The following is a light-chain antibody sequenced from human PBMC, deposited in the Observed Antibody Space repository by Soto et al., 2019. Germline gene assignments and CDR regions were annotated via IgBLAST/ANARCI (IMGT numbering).Light chain of an antibody. V-gene: IGLV2-14*03. CDR3: SSYRSGSTPDV. CDR1: SSDVGGYNY. J-gene: IGLJ7*01. CDR2: DVN. Sequence: QSALTQPPSVSGSPGQSITISCTGTSSDVGGYNYVSWYQHHPGKAPKLIIYDVNNRPSGLSNRFSGSKSGNTASLTISGLQAEDEADYYCSSYRSGSTPDVFGAGTQLTVL.